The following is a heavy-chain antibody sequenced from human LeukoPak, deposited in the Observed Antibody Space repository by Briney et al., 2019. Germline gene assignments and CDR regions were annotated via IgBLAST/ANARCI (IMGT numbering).Heavy chain of an antibody. CDR1: GFTFSSYW. V-gene: IGHV3-74*01. CDR3: ARLRRDYYFDY. Sequence: PGGSLRLSCAASGFTFSSYWMYWVRQAPGKGLVWVLYFNGDDSGTNHADSVQGRFTSSRDNAKNTLYLQMNSLRAEDTAVYYCARLRRDYYFDYWGQGTLVTVSS. D-gene: IGHD3-3*01. CDR2: FNGDDSGT. J-gene: IGHJ4*02.